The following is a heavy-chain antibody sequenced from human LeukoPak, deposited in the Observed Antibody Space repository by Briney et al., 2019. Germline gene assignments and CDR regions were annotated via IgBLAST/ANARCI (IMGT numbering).Heavy chain of an antibody. CDR3: ARGTNTYDFDY. Sequence: LGASVKVSCKASVYTFSGYYMHWVRQAPGQGLERMGWINPNRGATNYAQKFQGRVTMTRDTSISTAYMEVSRLRSDDTAVFYCARGTNTYDFDYWGQGTQVTVSS. J-gene: IGHJ4*02. D-gene: IGHD3-22*01. V-gene: IGHV1-2*03. CDR1: VYTFSGYY. CDR2: INPNRGAT.